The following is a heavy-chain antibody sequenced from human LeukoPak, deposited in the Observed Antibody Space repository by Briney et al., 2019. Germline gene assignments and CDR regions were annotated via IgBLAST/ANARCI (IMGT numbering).Heavy chain of an antibody. V-gene: IGHV3-69-1*01. Sequence: GGSLRLSCAASGFTLTNYWMNWVRQAPGKGLEWVSSISSSSYIYYADSVKGRFTISRDNAKNSLYLQMNSLRAEDTAVYYCARDGYCSSTSCYTGYYYYYGMDVWGQGTTVTVSS. CDR3: ARDGYCSSTSCYTGYYYYYGMDV. D-gene: IGHD2-2*02. CDR2: ISSSSYI. CDR1: GFTLTNYW. J-gene: IGHJ6*02.